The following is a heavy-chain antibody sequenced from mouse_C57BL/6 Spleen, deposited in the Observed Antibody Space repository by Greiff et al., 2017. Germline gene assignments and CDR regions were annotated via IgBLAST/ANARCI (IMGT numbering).Heavy chain of an antibody. D-gene: IGHD3-2*02. CDR3: AREGTAQAKGPWFAY. V-gene: IGHV1-18*01. Sequence: EVQLQQSGPELVKPGASVKIPCKASGYTFTDYNMDWVKQSHGKSLEWIGDINPNNGGTIYNQKFKGKATLTVDKSSSTAYMELRSLTSEDTAVYYCAREGTAQAKGPWFAYWGQGTLVTVSA. CDR1: GYTFTDYN. J-gene: IGHJ3*01. CDR2: INPNNGGT.